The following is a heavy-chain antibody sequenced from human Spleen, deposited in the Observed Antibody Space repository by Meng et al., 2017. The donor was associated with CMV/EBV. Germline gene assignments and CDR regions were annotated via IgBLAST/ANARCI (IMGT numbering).Heavy chain of an antibody. D-gene: IGHD3-22*01. V-gene: IGHV3-74*01. CDR1: GFTFNTYW. CDR3: ARDGGYYGSSGNYYDV. J-gene: IGHJ4*02. Sequence: GGSLRLSCAASGFTFNTYWMHWVRQAPGKGLVWVSRINSDGSSTSYADSVKGRLTISRDNADNTLYLQMNSLRADDTAVYYCARDGGYYGSSGNYYDVWGQGTLVTVSS. CDR2: INSDGSST.